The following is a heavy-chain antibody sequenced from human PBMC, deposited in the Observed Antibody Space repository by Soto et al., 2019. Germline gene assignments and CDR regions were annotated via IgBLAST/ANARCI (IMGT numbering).Heavy chain of an antibody. D-gene: IGHD1-26*01. V-gene: IGHV3-30*18. CDR3: AKLISGSLLSSYYGMDV. J-gene: IGHJ6*02. CDR2: ISYDGSNK. CDR1: GFTFSSYG. Sequence: GGSLRLSCAASGFTFSSYGMHWVRQAPGKGLEWVAVISYDGSNKYYADSVKGRFTISRDNSKNTLYLQMNSLRAEDTAVYYCAKLISGSLLSSYYGMDVWGQGTTVTVSS.